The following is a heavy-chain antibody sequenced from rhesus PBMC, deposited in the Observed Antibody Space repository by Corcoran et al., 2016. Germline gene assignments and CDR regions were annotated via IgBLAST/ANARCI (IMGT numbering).Heavy chain of an antibody. CDR1: GGSIRGYS. CDR2: IGDSSGSN. CDR3: ARKTYCSGIYCYYYGLDS. Sequence: QVQLQESGPGLVKPSETLSPPCAVPGGSIRGYSWNWIRQPPGKGVGWVGYIGDSSGSNYYHPSLKSQVTISTDTSKNQFALKLSSVTAADTAVYYCARKTYCSGIYCYYYGLDSWGQGVVVTVSS. D-gene: IGHD2-27*01. J-gene: IGHJ6*01. V-gene: IGHV4-165*02.